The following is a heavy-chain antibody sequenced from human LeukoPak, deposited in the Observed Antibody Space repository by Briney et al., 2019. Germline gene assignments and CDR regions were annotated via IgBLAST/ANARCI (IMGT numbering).Heavy chain of an antibody. D-gene: IGHD6-13*01. J-gene: IGHJ5*02. V-gene: IGHV1-69*05. CDR3: ARDLIAAAGAPPLSRRGSSWFDP. CDR1: GGTFSSYA. CDR2: IIPIFGTA. Sequence: GSSVKVSCKASGGTFSSYALNWVRQPPGQGLEWMGGIIPIFGTANYAQKFQGRVTITTDESTSTAYMELSSLRSADTAVYYCARDLIAAAGAPPLSRRGSSWFDPWGQGTLVTVSS.